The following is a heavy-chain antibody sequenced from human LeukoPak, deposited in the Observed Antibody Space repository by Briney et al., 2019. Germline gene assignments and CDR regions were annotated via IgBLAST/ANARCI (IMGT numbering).Heavy chain of an antibody. J-gene: IGHJ4*02. V-gene: IGHV3-53*01. CDR2: IYSGGST. CDR3: ARGRWFGQFDY. Sequence: GGSLRLSCAASGFTFSDYYMSWVRQAPGKGLEWVSVIYSGGSTYYADSVKGRFTISRDNSKNTLYLQMNSLRAEDTAVYYCARGRWFGQFDYWGQGTLVTVSS. D-gene: IGHD3-10*01. CDR1: GFTFSDYY.